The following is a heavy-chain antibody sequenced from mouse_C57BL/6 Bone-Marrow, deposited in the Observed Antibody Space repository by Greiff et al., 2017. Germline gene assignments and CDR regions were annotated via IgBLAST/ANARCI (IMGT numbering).Heavy chain of an antibody. CDR2: IDPSDSYT. J-gene: IGHJ2*01. CDR1: GYTFTSYW. CDR3: ARYYDGSKDY. V-gene: IGHV1-50*01. D-gene: IGHD1-1*01. Sequence: QVQLQQPGAELVKPGASVKLSCKASGYTFTSYWMQWVKQRPGQGLEWIGEIDPSDSYTNYNQKFKGKATLTVDTSSSTAYMQLSSLTSEDSAVYYCARYYDGSKDYWGQGTTLTVSS.